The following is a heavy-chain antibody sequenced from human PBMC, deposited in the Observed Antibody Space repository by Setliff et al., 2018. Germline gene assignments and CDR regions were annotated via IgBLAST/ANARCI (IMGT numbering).Heavy chain of an antibody. Sequence: SETLSLTCAAYGGSFSGYYWSWIRQPPGKGLEWIGEINHSGSTNYNPSLKSRVTISVDTSKNQFSLKLSSVTAADTAVYYCARGGYSRGPPVYYFDYWGQGTLVTVS. CDR3: ARGGYSRGPPVYYFDY. CDR1: GGSFSGYY. V-gene: IGHV4-34*01. CDR2: INHSGST. J-gene: IGHJ4*02. D-gene: IGHD5-12*01.